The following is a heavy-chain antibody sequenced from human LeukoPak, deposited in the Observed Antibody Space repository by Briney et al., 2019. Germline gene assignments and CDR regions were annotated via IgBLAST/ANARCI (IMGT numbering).Heavy chain of an antibody. CDR1: GGSISSGDYY. V-gene: IGHV4-30-4*08. CDR3: ARTILWGLGFDP. Sequence: SETLSLTCTVSGGSISSGDYYWSWIRQPPGKGLEWIGYIYYSGSTYYNPSLKSRVTISVDTSKNQFSLKLSSVTAADTAVYYCARTILWGLGFDPWGQGTLVTVSS. CDR2: IYYSGST. J-gene: IGHJ5*02. D-gene: IGHD2-21*01.